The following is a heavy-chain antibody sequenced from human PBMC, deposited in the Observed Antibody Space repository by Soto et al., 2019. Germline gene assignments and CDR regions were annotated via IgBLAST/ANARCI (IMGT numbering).Heavy chain of an antibody. Sequence: SETLSLTCTVSGVSLDSGHYYWVWIRQSPGKGLAWIASIYYDESTYYNPSLKSRVTISTDKPKNQFSLTLKSVTAADTAVYYCGKVLIGATRHTDVDSWGQGALVTVSS. CDR1: GVSLDSGHYY. V-gene: IGHV4-39*01. CDR3: GKVLIGATRHTDVDS. CDR2: IYYDEST. D-gene: IGHD2-15*01. J-gene: IGHJ4*02.